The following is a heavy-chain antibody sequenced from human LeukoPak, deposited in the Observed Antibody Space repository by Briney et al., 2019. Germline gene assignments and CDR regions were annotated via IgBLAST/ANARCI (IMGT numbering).Heavy chain of an antibody. CDR3: ARDIVVVPAAIPTECDY. CDR1: GYTFTCYY. CDR2: INPNSGGT. Sequence: ASVEVSCKASGYTFTCYYMHWVRQAPGQGLEWMGWINPNSGGTNYAQKFQGRVTMTRDTSISTAYMELSRLRSDDTAVYYCARDIVVVPAAIPTECDYWGQGTLVTVSS. V-gene: IGHV1-2*02. D-gene: IGHD2-2*01. J-gene: IGHJ4*02.